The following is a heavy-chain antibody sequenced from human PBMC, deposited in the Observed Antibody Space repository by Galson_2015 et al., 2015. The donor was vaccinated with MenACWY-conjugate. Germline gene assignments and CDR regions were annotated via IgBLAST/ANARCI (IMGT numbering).Heavy chain of an antibody. D-gene: IGHD6-19*01. J-gene: IGHJ6*02. Sequence: SVRLSCAASGFTFSSYAMRWARQAPGKGLEWVSVIPANGGSTYYADSVKGRFTISRYNSKNTLYLQMNSLRAEDTAVYFCANLDSSGWTGYPYYGMDVWGQGATVTVSS. CDR3: ANLDSSGWTGYPYYGMDV. CDR1: GFTFSSYA. CDR2: IPANGGST. V-gene: IGHV3-23*01.